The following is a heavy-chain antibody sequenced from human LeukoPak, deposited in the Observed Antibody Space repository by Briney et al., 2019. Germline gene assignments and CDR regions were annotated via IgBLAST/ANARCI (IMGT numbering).Heavy chain of an antibody. CDR1: GGTFSSYA. Sequence: SVKVSCKASGGTFSSYAISWVRQAPGQGPEWMGGIIPIFGTANYAQKFQGRVTITADESTSTAYMELSSLRSEDTAVYYCASCGSCYSEYYFDYWGQGTLVTVSS. CDR3: ASCGSCYSEYYFDY. D-gene: IGHD2-15*01. CDR2: IIPIFGTA. V-gene: IGHV1-69*13. J-gene: IGHJ4*02.